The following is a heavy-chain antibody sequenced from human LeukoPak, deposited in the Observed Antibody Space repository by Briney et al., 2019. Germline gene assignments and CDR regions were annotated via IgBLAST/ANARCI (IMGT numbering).Heavy chain of an antibody. CDR3: ARLQFHYASTVPHYYYMDV. J-gene: IGHJ6*03. CDR2: IYTSGST. CDR1: GGSISSYY. V-gene: IGHV4-4*09. D-gene: IGHD4-17*01. Sequence: SETLSLTSTVSGGSISSYYWSWIRQPPGKGLEWIGYIYTSGSTNYNPSLKSRATISVDTSKNQFSLKLSSVTAADTAVYYCARLQFHYASTVPHYYYMDVWGKGTTVTVSS.